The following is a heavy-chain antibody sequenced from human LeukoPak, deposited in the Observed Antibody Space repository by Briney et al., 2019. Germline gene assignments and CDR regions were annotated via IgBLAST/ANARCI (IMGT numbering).Heavy chain of an antibody. J-gene: IGHJ4*02. Sequence: SVKVSCKASGGTFSSYAISWVRQAPGQGLEWTGGIIPIFGTANYAQKFQGRVTITADESTSTAYMELSSLRSEDTAVYYCARTGSYGSGSYSHYWGQGTLITVSS. CDR3: ARTGSYGSGSYSHY. V-gene: IGHV1-69*13. CDR1: GGTFSSYA. CDR2: IIPIFGTA. D-gene: IGHD3-10*01.